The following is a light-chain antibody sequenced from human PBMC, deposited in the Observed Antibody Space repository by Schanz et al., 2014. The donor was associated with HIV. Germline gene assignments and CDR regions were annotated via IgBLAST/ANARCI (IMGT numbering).Light chain of an antibody. CDR2: RAS. CDR3: QQYSYFST. Sequence: DIQMTQSPSTLSASIGDAVTITCRASHYISSWLAWYQQRPGQAPNLLIYRASTLATGVSSRFSGSGSGTEFTLTISSLQPDDFATYYCQQYSYFSTFGQGTKVEV. V-gene: IGKV1-5*03. CDR1: HYISSW. J-gene: IGKJ1*01.